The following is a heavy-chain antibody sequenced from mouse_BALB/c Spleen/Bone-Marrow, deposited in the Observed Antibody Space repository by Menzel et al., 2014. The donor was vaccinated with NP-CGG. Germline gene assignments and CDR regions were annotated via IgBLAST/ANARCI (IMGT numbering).Heavy chain of an antibody. CDR2: IHPYNGDT. Sequence: VQLQQSGPELVKPWASVKLSCRASGFSFTDYFINWVKQSHGKSLEWIGRIHPYNGDTFYNQKFKVKATLTVDKSSNTARMELLSLTSEDSAVYYCGRYGYDAMDFWGQGTSVTVSS. CDR3: GRYGYDAMDF. V-gene: IGHV1-37*01. D-gene: IGHD1-1*02. CDR1: GFSFTDYF. J-gene: IGHJ4*01.